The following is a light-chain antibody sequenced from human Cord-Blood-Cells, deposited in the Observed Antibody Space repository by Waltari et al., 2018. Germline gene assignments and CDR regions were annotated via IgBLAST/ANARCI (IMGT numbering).Light chain of an antibody. J-gene: IGKJ5*01. CDR3: QQLNSYPIT. V-gene: IGKV1-9*01. CDR2: AAS. CDR1: QGISSY. Sequence: IQLTQSPSSLSASVGDRVTITCRASQGISSYLAWYQQKPGKAPKLLIYAASTLQSGVPSRFRGSGSETYFTLTISILHPEDFATYYCQQLNSYPITFGQVTRLEIK.